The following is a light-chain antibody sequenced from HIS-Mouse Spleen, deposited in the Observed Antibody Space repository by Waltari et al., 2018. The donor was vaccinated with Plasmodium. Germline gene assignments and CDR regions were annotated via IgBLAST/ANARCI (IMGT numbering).Light chain of an antibody. J-gene: IGKJ4*01. CDR2: EAA. CDR3: QQRSNWPRVLT. CDR1: QSVSSY. V-gene: IGKV3-11*01. Sequence: EIVLTQSPATLSLSPGERATLSCRASQSVSSYLAWYQQKPGQAPRHLIYEAANRATGIPARFSVSGSGTDFTLTISSLEPEDFAVYYCQQRSNWPRVLTFGGGTEVEIK.